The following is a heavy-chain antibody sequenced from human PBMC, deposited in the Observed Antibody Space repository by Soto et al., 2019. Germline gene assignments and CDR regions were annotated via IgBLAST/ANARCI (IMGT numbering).Heavy chain of an antibody. CDR1: GFTFSSYG. Sequence: HPGGSLRLSSAASGFTFSSYGMHWVRQAPGKGLEWVAVIWYDGSNKYYADSVKGRFTISRDNSKNTLYLQMNSLRAEDTAVYYCARDPYLTYYFDYWGQGTLVTVSS. CDR3: ARDPYLTYYFDY. V-gene: IGHV3-33*08. CDR2: IWYDGSNK. J-gene: IGHJ4*02.